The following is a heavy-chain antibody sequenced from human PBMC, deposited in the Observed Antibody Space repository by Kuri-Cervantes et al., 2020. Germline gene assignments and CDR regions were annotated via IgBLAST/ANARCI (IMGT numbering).Heavy chain of an antibody. D-gene: IGHD2-2*01. CDR1: GFTFSSYD. CDR3: AKDQAGYCSSTSCYAGYWYFDL. Sequence: GESLKISCAASGFTFSSYDMHWVRQATGKGLEWVSAIGTAGDTYYPGSVKGRFTISRENAKNSLYLQMNSLRAGDTAVYYCAKDQAGYCSSTSCYAGYWYFDLWGRGTLVTVSS. V-gene: IGHV3-13*01. J-gene: IGHJ2*01. CDR2: IGTAGDT.